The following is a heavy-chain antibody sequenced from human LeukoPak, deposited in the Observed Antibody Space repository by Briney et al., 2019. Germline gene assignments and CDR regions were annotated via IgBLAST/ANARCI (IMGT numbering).Heavy chain of an antibody. Sequence: GGSLRLSCAASGFTFSNAWMSWVRQAPGKGLEWVGRIKSKTDGGTTDYAAPVKGRFTISRDDSKNTLYLQMNSLKTEDTAVYYCTTYSSGWYSGYYYMDVWGKGTTVTISS. CDR1: GFTFSNAW. CDR3: TTYSSGWYSGYYYMDV. D-gene: IGHD6-19*01. V-gene: IGHV3-15*01. J-gene: IGHJ6*03. CDR2: IKSKTDGGTT.